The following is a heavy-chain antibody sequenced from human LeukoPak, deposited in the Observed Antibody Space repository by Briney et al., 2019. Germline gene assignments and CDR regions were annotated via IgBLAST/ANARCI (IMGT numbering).Heavy chain of an antibody. D-gene: IGHD3-10*01. J-gene: IGHJ5*02. CDR3: ARIKLGTYYGSGSYEAFDP. CDR2: IIPIFGTA. Sequence: ASVKVSCKASGGTFSSYAISWVRQAPGQGLEWVGGIIPIFGTANYAQKFQGRVTITADESTSTAYMELSSLRSEDTAVYYCARIKLGTYYGSGSYEAFDPWGQGTLVTVSS. V-gene: IGHV1-69*13. CDR1: GGTFSSYA.